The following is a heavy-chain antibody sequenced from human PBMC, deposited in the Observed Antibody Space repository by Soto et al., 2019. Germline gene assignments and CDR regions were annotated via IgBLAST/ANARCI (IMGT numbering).Heavy chain of an antibody. J-gene: IGHJ6*02. Sequence: QVQLQESGPGLVKPSQTLSLTCTVSGGSISSGGYYWSWIRQHPGKGLEWIGYIYYSGSTYYNPCRKSQVTISVDTSKNQFSLELRSVTAADTGVYYCARIVRAAGYYSYGMAVWGQGTTVTVSS. V-gene: IGHV4-31*01. D-gene: IGHD6-25*01. CDR3: ARIVRAAGYYSYGMAV. CDR1: GGSISSGGYY. CDR2: IYYSGST.